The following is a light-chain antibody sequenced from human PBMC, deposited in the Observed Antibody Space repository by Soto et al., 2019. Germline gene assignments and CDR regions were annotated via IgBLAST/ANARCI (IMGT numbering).Light chain of an antibody. J-gene: IGKJ5*01. CDR3: LQCYSTPST. Sequence: DIQMRQSPSSLSASVGDRVNITCRASQSISSDLGWYQQKPGKAPKLLIYAASSLQSGVPSRFSGSGSGTDFTLTISSLQPEDFATYYCLQCYSTPSTFGQGTRLEIK. CDR1: QSISSD. V-gene: IGKV1-39*01. CDR2: AAS.